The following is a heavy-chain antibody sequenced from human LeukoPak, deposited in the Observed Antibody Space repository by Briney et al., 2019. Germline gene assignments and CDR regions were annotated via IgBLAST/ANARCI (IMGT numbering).Heavy chain of an antibody. J-gene: IGHJ5*01. D-gene: IGHD3-22*01. V-gene: IGHV3-7*01. Sequence: GGSLRLSCEASGFTFNKNWMSWVRQAPGKALEWEANIKYDGSVVFYVDSVKGRFTISRANAKNSVYLQMNSLRAEDTAIYHCVRDFDEFDSGGYPTWFDSWAQGTLVTVSS. CDR1: GFTFNKNW. CDR2: IKYDGSVV. CDR3: VRDFDEFDSGGYPTWFDS.